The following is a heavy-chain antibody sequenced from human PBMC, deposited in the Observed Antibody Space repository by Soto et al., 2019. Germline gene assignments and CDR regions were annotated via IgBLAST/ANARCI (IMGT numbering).Heavy chain of an antibody. D-gene: IGHD1-1*01. CDR1: GFIFNDAW. V-gene: IGHV3-15*07. CDR3: TTWNPFDY. CDR2: IKAKIEGGTT. J-gene: IGHJ4*02. Sequence: GGSLRLSCTASGFIFNDAWLNWVRQTPGKGLEWVGRIKAKIEGGTTDYAAPVKGRFAISRDDSRNTLYLQMTSLKTEDTGVYYCTTWNPFDYWGQGTLVTVSS.